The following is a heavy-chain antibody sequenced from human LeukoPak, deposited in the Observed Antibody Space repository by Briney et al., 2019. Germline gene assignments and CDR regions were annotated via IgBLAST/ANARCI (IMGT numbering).Heavy chain of an antibody. CDR3: ARDDFGDNGGVPFDH. J-gene: IGHJ4*02. D-gene: IGHD4-17*01. CDR1: GYTFTSYG. V-gene: IGHV1-18*01. CDR2: ISAYNGNT. Sequence: GASVKVSCKASGYTFTSYGISWVRQAPGQGLEWMGWISAYNGNTNYAQKPQGRVTMTTDTSTSTAYMELRSLRSDDTAVYYCARDDFGDNGGVPFDHWGQGTLVTVSS.